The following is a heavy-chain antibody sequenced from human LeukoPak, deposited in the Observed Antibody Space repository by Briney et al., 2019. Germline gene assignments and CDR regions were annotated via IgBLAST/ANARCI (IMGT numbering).Heavy chain of an antibody. CDR2: IFESGST. CDR1: GGSISSGDYS. D-gene: IGHD1-1*01. Sequence: TLSLTCAVSGGSISSGDYSWSWIPQQPGEGREWIGYIFESGSTYCNPSLKSRVTISVDRSKNQFSLKLSSVTAAVTAVYYCARVGSDWNDVRYNWFDPRGQGTLVTVSS. V-gene: IGHV4-30-2*01. CDR3: ARVGSDWNDVRYNWFDP. J-gene: IGHJ5*02.